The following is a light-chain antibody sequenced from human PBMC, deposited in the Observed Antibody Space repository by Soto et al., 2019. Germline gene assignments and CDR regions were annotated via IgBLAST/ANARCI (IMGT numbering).Light chain of an antibody. CDR1: SSDVGGYNG. V-gene: IGLV2-14*01. J-gene: IGLJ1*01. Sequence: QSALTQPPSVSGSPGQSVTISCTGTSSDVGGYNGVSWYQQPPRKAPKLLIYDVSNRPSGGSTRFSGSKSGNTASLTISGLQAEDGAEYYCYSYASGSAYVFGAGTKPTVL. CDR3: YSYASGSAYV. CDR2: DVS.